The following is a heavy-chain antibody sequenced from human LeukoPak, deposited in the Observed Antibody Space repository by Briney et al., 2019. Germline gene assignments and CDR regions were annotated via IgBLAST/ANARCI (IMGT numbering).Heavy chain of an antibody. CDR1: GGSIFSSY. CDR2: IYTSGTT. J-gene: IGHJ4*02. D-gene: IGHD4-23*01. CDR3: ARGGGNRYDY. Sequence: SETLSLTCTVSGGSIFSSYWSWIRQPAGKGLEWIGRIYTSGTTNYNPSLKSRVAMSVDTSKNQFSLNLTSMTAADTAVYYCARGGGNRYDYWGQGTLVTVSS. V-gene: IGHV4-4*07.